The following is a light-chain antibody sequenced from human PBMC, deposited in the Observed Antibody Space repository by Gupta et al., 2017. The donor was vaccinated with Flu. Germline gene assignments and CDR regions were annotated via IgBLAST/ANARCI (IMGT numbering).Light chain of an antibody. CDR2: DAS. J-gene: IGKJ4*01. CDR3: QQRSNCLPGIT. Sequence: EIVLTQSPATLSLSPGDRATLSCRASQRVSSYLAWYQQKPGQPPRLLIYDASTRATGITARCSGSGAGTDVNLTISSREPADFEVYYCQQRSNCLPGITFGRGTKVEIK. CDR1: QRVSSY. V-gene: IGKV3-11*01.